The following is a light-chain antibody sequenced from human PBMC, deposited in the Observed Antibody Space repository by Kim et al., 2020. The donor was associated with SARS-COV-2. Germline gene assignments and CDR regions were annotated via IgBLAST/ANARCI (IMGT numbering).Light chain of an antibody. Sequence: VSPGQTASITCSGDKLGDKYACWYQQKPGQSPVLVIYQDSKWPSGIPERSSGSNSGNTATLTISGTQAMDEADYYCQAWDSSTYVFGTGTKVTVL. CDR3: QAWDSSTYV. J-gene: IGLJ1*01. CDR2: QDS. V-gene: IGLV3-1*01. CDR1: KLGDKY.